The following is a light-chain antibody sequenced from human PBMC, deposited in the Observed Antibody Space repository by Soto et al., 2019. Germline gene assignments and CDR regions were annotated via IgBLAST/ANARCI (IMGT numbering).Light chain of an antibody. CDR1: QSVISY. CDR2: YAS. Sequence: EIVLTQSPATLSLSPGERATLSCRARQSVISYLAWSQQKPGQAPRLLSYYASYRATGIPVRFSCSGSGTDFTLNISARELEDFAFSYRHQRRNWLTFGGVTNVEIK. V-gene: IGKV3-11*01. J-gene: IGKJ4*01. CDR3: HQRRNWLT.